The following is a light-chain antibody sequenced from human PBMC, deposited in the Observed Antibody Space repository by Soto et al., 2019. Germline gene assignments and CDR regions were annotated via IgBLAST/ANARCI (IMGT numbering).Light chain of an antibody. CDR2: DAS. CDR3: QQYNSYSGT. V-gene: IGKV1-5*01. J-gene: IGKJ1*01. Sequence: DIQMTQSPSTLSASVGDRVTITCRASQSISTLLAWYQQEPGKAPKLLIYDASSLESGVPSRFSGSGSGTEFALTISSLQPDDFATYYCQQYNSYSGTFGQGTKVAIK. CDR1: QSISTL.